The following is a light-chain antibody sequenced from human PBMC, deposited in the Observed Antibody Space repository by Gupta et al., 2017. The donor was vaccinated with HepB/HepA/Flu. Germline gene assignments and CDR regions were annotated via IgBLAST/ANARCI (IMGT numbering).Light chain of an antibody. V-gene: IGKV1-33*01. CDR1: QDISNY. Sequence: DIQMTQSPSSLSASVGDRVTITCQASQDISNYLNWYQQKPGKAPKLLIYDASNLETGVPSRFSGSGSGTDFTFTISSLQPEDFATYYCQQEDNLPLTFGQGTLVEIK. CDR3: QQEDNLPLT. CDR2: DAS. J-gene: IGKJ5*01.